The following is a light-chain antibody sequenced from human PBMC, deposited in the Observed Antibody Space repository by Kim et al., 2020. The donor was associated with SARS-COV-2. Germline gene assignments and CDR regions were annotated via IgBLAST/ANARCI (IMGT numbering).Light chain of an antibody. Sequence: RATLSCRAIQSVSSSYLAWYQQKPGQAPRLLIYGASSRATGIPDRFSGSESGTDFTLTISRLEPEDFAVYYCQQYDMSPLTFGGGTKVDIK. V-gene: IGKV3-20*01. J-gene: IGKJ4*01. CDR1: QSVSSSY. CDR3: QQYDMSPLT. CDR2: GAS.